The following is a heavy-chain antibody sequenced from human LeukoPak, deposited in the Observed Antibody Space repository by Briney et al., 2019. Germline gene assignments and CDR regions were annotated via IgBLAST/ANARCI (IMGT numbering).Heavy chain of an antibody. J-gene: IGHJ4*02. CDR2: INPNSGGT. V-gene: IGHV1-2*02. Sequence: ASVKVSCKASGYTFTGYYMHWVRQAPGQGLEWMGWINPNSGGTNYAQKFQGRVTMTRDTSISTAYMELSRLRSDDTAVYYCTFVDTAMVTHTPYWGQGTLVTVSS. D-gene: IGHD5-18*01. CDR3: TFVDTAMVTHTPY. CDR1: GYTFTGYY.